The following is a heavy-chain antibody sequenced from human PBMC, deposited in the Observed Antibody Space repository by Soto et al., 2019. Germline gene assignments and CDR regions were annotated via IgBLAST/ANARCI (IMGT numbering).Heavy chain of an antibody. V-gene: IGHV3-33*08. J-gene: IGHJ6*02. Sequence: GGSLRLSCAASGFTFSSYAMHWVRQAPGKGLEWVAVIWYDGSNKYYADSVKGRFTISRDNSKNTLYLQMNSLRAEDTAVYYCARDNPHKWELPPPIRYYYYGMDVWGQGTTVTVSS. CDR2: IWYDGSNK. CDR3: ARDNPHKWELPPPIRYYYYGMDV. CDR1: GFTFSSYA. D-gene: IGHD1-26*01.